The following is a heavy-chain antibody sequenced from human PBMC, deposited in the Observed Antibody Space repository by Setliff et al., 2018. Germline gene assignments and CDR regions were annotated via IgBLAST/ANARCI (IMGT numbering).Heavy chain of an antibody. CDR1: GFTFSSFW. J-gene: IGHJ5*02. D-gene: IGHD4-17*01. Sequence: PGGSLRLSCAASGFTFSSFWMSWVRQTPGKGLEWVANINQDGSGKYYVDSVKGRFTISRDNAKNSLSLQMNSLRAEDTASYYCARDPNGDYVGAFDPWGQGSLVTVSA. V-gene: IGHV3-7*03. CDR2: INQDGSGK. CDR3: ARDPNGDYVGAFDP.